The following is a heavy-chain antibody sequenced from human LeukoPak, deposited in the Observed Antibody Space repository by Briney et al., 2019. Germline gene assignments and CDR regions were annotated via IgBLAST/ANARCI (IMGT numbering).Heavy chain of an antibody. Sequence: ASVTVSCTASGYTFTGYYMHWVRQAPGQGLEWMGRINPNSGGTNYAQKFQGRVTMTRDTSISTAYMELSRLRSDDTAVYYCASESGFGELSEGSDYWGQGTLVTVSS. J-gene: IGHJ4*02. CDR1: GYTFTGYY. CDR3: ASESGFGELSEGSDY. V-gene: IGHV1-2*06. CDR2: INPNSGGT. D-gene: IGHD3-10*01.